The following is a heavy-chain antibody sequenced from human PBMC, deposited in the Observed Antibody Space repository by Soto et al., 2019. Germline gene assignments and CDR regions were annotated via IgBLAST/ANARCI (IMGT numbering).Heavy chain of an antibody. CDR1: GGSFSGYY. V-gene: IGHV4-34*01. CDR3: ARGRWLRSSFDY. J-gene: IGHJ4*02. D-gene: IGHD5-12*01. CDR2: INHSGST. Sequence: SETLSLTCAVYGGSFSGYYWSWIRQPPGKGLEWIGEINHSGSTNYNPSLKSRVTISVDTSKNQFSLKLSSVTAADTAVYYCARGRWLRSSFDYWGQGTLVTVS.